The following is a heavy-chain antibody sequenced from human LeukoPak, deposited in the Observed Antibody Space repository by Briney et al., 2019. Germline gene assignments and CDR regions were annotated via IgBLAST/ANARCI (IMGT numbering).Heavy chain of an antibody. CDR2: IYSGNSK. CDR3: ARDFECSGGSCYSAY. Sequence: GGSLRLSCAASGFTVSNNYMSWVRQAPGKGLEWVSVIYSGNSKYYADSVKGRFTISRDNSKNTVHLQMNSLRVEDTAVYYCARDFECSGGSCYSAYWGQGTLVTVSS. D-gene: IGHD2-15*01. V-gene: IGHV3-53*01. J-gene: IGHJ4*02. CDR1: GFTVSNNY.